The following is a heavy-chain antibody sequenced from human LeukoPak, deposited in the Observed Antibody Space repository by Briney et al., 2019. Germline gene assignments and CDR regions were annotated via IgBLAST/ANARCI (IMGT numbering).Heavy chain of an antibody. CDR1: GGTFSSYA. Sequence: SVKVSCKASGGTFSSYAISWVRQAPGQGLEWMGGIIPIFGTANYAQRFQGRVTITTDESTSTAYMELSSLRSEDTAVYYCARGGAHHGSDQYYYYYYMDVWGKGTTVTVSS. CDR2: IIPIFGTA. D-gene: IGHD3-10*01. J-gene: IGHJ6*03. V-gene: IGHV1-69*05. CDR3: ARGGAHHGSDQYYYYYYMDV.